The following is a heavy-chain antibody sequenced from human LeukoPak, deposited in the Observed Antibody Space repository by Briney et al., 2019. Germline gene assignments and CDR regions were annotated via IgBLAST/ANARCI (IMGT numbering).Heavy chain of an antibody. CDR2: IYYSGST. CDR1: GGSISSYY. CDR3: ARDQDWFDP. V-gene: IGHV4-59*01. Sequence: SETLSLTCTVSGGSISSYYWSWIRQPPGKGLEWIGYIYYSGSTNYNPSLESRVTISVDTSKNQFSLKLSSVTAADTAVYYCARDQDWFDPWGQGTLVTVSS. J-gene: IGHJ5*02.